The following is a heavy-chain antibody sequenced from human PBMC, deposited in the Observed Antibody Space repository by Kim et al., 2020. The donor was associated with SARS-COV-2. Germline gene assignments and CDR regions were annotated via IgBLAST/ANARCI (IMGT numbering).Heavy chain of an antibody. V-gene: IGHV7-4-1*02. CDR3: ARGPGGMDV. Sequence: GNPPYATAFQGWFGLSLDTSVSTAYLQISSLRAEDTAVYYCARGPGGMDVWGQGTTVTVSS. CDR2: GNP. J-gene: IGHJ6*02.